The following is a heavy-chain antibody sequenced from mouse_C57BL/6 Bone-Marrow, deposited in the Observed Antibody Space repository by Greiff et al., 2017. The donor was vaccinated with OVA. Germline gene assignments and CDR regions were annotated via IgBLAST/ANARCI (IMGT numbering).Heavy chain of an antibody. CDR2: IYPRDGST. CDR1: GYTFTSYD. J-gene: IGHJ2*01. V-gene: IGHV1-85*01. Sequence: QVQLQQSGPELVKPGASVKLSCKASGYTFTSYDINWVKQRPGQGLEWIGWIYPRDGSTTYNEKFKGKATLTVDTSSSTAYMELHSLSSEDSAVYFCASPRYRYYCDYWGQGTTLTVSS. CDR3: ASPRYRYYCDY. D-gene: IGHD1-3*01.